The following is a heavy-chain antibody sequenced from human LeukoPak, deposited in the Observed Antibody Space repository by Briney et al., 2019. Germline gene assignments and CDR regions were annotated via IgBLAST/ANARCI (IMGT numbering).Heavy chain of an antibody. D-gene: IGHD4-11*01. Sequence: GGSLRLSCAASGFTFSNYWLHWVRQAPGKGLVWVSHINSDGSSTNYADSVKGRFTISRDNAKNTLYLQINSLRAEDTAVYYCARGGYYSNSCFDYWGRGTLVTVSS. CDR1: GFTFSNYW. CDR2: INSDGSST. CDR3: ARGGYYSNSCFDY. J-gene: IGHJ4*02. V-gene: IGHV3-74*01.